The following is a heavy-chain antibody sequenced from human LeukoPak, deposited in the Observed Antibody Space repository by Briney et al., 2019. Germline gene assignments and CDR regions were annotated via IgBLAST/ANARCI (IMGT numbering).Heavy chain of an antibody. J-gene: IGHJ6*02. D-gene: IGHD1-26*01. Sequence: PGGSLRLSCTASGFPFRDHAMSWVRQAPGKGLEWVGFIRTNPNGATVEYAASVKARFTISRDDSKNIACLEMNSLKTEDTAVYYCVRNSGTYRGYGLDVWGQGTTVTVSS. V-gene: IGHV3-49*04. CDR3: VRNSGTYRGYGLDV. CDR1: GFPFRDHA. CDR2: IRTNPNGATV.